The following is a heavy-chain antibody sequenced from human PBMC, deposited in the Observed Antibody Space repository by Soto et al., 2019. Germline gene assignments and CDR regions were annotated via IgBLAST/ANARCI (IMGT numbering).Heavy chain of an antibody. CDR1: GFTFSSYA. D-gene: IGHD4-17*01. J-gene: IGHJ4*02. Sequence: EVQMLESGGGVVQPGGSLRLSCAASGFTFSSYAMNWVRQSPGKGLEWVSGIVPGGGETYYADYVRGRFTISRDNSRSTLSLQMSSLRAETTGIYYCTTGMHSSYWGRGTLVTVSS. V-gene: IGHV3-23*01. CDR3: TTGMHSSY. CDR2: IVPGGGET.